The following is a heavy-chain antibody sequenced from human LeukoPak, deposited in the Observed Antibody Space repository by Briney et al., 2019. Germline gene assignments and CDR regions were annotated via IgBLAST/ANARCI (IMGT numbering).Heavy chain of an antibody. V-gene: IGHV3-23*01. CDR1: GFTFSSYA. D-gene: IGHD5-18*01. CDR2: ISGSGGST. Sequence: PGGSLRLSCAASGFTFSSYAMSWVRQAPGKGLEWVSAISGSGGSTYYADSVKGRFTISRDNSKNTLYLQMNSLRAEDTAVYYCARDRGYGYLFDYWGQGTLVTVSS. J-gene: IGHJ4*02. CDR3: ARDRGYGYLFDY.